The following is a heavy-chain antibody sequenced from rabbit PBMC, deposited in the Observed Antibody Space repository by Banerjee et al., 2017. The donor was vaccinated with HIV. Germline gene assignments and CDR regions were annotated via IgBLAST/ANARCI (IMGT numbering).Heavy chain of an antibody. CDR1: GFDFSGNYY. CDR2: IATGSGGST. Sequence: QSLEESGGDLVKPGASLTLTCTASGFDFSGNYYMCWVRQAPGKGLEWIACIATGSGGSTDYASWAKGRFTISKTSSTTVTLQMTSLTAADTATYFCARGGISYFDLWGPGTLVTVS. J-gene: IGHJ4*01. CDR3: ARGGISYFDL. V-gene: IGHV1S40*01. D-gene: IGHD1-1*01.